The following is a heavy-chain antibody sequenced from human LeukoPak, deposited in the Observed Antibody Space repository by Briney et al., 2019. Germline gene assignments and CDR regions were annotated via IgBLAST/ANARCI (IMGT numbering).Heavy chain of an antibody. CDR2: ISSSSSTI. CDR1: GFTFSSYS. CDR3: ARSQAIADFWSGYYIGYFDY. D-gene: IGHD3-3*01. Sequence: GGSLRLSCAASGFTFSSYSMNWVRQAPGKGLEWVSYISSSSSTIYYADSVKGRFTISRDNAKNSLYLQMNSLRAEDTAVYYCARSQAIADFWSGYYIGYFDYWGQGTLVTVSS. V-gene: IGHV3-48*04. J-gene: IGHJ4*02.